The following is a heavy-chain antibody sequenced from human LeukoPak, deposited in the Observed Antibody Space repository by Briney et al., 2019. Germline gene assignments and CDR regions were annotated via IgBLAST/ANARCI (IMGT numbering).Heavy chain of an antibody. CDR2: IRGSGDNT. J-gene: IGHJ4*02. CDR1: GFTFSSYD. V-gene: IGHV3-23*01. D-gene: IGHD5-12*01. Sequence: GGSLRLSCAASGFTFSSYDMNWVRQAPGKGLDWVSAIRGSGDNTFYADSVKGRFTISRDNSKNMLYLQMNSLRAEDTAVYYCARAGFRGYGGLLDHWGQGTLVTVSS. CDR3: ARAGFRGYGGLLDH.